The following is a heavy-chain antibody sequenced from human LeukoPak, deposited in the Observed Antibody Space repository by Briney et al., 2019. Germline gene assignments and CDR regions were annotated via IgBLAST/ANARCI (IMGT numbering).Heavy chain of an antibody. CDR1: GYTFTLYY. Sequence: ASVKVSCKASGYTFTLYYIYWVRQAPGQGLEWMGKINPNGGTTDYGLRFQGRVTMTRDLSTGTAYMELNNLTSEDTAVYYCARGPPGIGIVPAAIFAFWGQGTLVSVSS. CDR3: ARGPPGIGIVPAAIFAF. V-gene: IGHV1-46*01. D-gene: IGHD2-2*01. CDR2: INPNGGTT. J-gene: IGHJ4*02.